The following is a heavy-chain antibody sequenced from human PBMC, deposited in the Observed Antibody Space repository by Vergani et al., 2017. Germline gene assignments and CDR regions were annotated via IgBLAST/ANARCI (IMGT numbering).Heavy chain of an antibody. J-gene: IGHJ5*02. CDR1: GGTFSSYA. CDR2: IIPSLATT. V-gene: IGHV1-69*11. Sequence: QVQLVPSGAEVKKPGSSVKVSCKASGGTFSSYALNWVRQAPGQGLEWMGSIIPSLATTIYAQKFQGRVTITADESTSTAYMELSSLRSEDTAVDYCARHASYYYDRSGHYYEGWFDPWGQGTLVTVSS. D-gene: IGHD3-22*01. CDR3: ARHASYYYDRSGHYYEGWFDP.